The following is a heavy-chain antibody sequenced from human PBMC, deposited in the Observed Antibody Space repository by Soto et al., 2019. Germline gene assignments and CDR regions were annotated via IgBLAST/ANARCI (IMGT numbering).Heavy chain of an antibody. Sequence: SETLSLTCAVSGYSSRSGYYWAWIRQPPGKGLEYIGSIYHSGGTFYNPSLKSRVTMSVDTSKKQFSLRLTAVTAADTAVYYCAGTDSYTSGLDYWGQGTVVTVSS. CDR2: IYHSGGT. V-gene: IGHV4-38-2*01. D-gene: IGHD6-19*01. J-gene: IGHJ4*02. CDR1: GYSSRSGYY. CDR3: AGTDSYTSGLDY.